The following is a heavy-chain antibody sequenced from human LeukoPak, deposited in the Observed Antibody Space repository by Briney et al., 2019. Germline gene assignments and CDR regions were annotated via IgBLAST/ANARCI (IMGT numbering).Heavy chain of an antibody. V-gene: IGHV3-64*02. Sequence: AGGSLRLSCAASGFTFSSYLMHWVRQAPGKGLEYVSAISSNGGSTFYADSVKGRFTISRDNSKNTLYLQMNSLRAEDTAVYYCARAPIFDYWGQGTLVTVSS. J-gene: IGHJ4*02. CDR2: ISSNGGST. CDR1: GFTFSSYL. D-gene: IGHD2-2*02. CDR3: ARAPIFDY.